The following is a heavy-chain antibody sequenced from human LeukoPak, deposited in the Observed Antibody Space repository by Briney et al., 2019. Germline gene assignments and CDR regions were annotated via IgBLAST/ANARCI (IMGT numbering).Heavy chain of an antibody. CDR2: IYSGGST. V-gene: IGHV3-53*01. Sequence: GGSLRLSCAASGFTVSSNYMSWVRQAPGKGLEWVSVIYSGGSTYYADFVKGRFTISRDNSKNTLYLQMNSLRAEDTAVYYCARDAAEYSSGSLDYWGQGTLVTVSS. CDR1: GFTVSSNY. D-gene: IGHD6-19*01. CDR3: ARDAAEYSSGSLDY. J-gene: IGHJ4*02.